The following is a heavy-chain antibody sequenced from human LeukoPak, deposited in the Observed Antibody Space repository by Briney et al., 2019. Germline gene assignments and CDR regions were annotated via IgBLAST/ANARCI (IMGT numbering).Heavy chain of an antibody. CDR1: GGFISSGGYY. V-gene: IGHV4-39*01. CDR2: VHHSGIT. Sequence: NPSETLSLTCVVSGGFISSGGYYWGWIRHPPEKGLEWIGSVHHSGITYYNTSLKSRVTISVDKSKNQFSLELTSVTAADTAVYYCARNPPNYYDSSGRMGAFDVWGQGKMVTVSS. J-gene: IGHJ3*01. D-gene: IGHD3-22*01. CDR3: ARNPPNYYDSSGRMGAFDV.